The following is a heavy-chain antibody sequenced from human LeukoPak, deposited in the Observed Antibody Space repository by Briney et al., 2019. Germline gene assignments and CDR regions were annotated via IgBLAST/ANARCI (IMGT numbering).Heavy chain of an antibody. V-gene: IGHV5-51*01. CDR3: ARLDSSGYAIDY. J-gene: IGHJ4*02. D-gene: IGHD3-22*01. CDR1: GYSFTTFW. Sequence: KSGESLKISCKGSGYSFTTFWIGWVRQMPGEGLEWMGIVYPDDSDTRFSPSFQGQVTISADKSISTAYLQRSSLKASDSAMYYCARLDSSGYAIDYWGQGTLVTVSS. CDR2: VYPDDSDT.